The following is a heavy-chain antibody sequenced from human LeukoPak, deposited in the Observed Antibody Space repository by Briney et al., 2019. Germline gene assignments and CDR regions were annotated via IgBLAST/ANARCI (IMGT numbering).Heavy chain of an antibody. CDR1: GDSVSNNNAA. CDR2: TYYRSKWYT. V-gene: IGHV6-1*01. D-gene: IGHD3-16*01. J-gene: IGHJ3*01. Sequence: SQTLSLTCAISGDSVSNNNAAWNWIRQSPSRGLEWLGRTYYRSKWYTDYAVSVSSRITINPDASKDQFSLQLNSVTPEDTAVYYCASSSLRGSDAFDVWGQGTMVTVSS. CDR3: ASSSLRGSDAFDV.